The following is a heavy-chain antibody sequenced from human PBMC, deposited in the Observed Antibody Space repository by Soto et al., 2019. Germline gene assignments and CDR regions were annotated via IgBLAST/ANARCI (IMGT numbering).Heavy chain of an antibody. D-gene: IGHD3-9*01. V-gene: IGHV3-7*01. Sequence: GSLRLSCAASGFTFSSYWMSWVRQAPGKGLEWVANIKQDGSEKYYVDSVKGRFTISRDNAKNSLYLQMNSLRAEDTAVYYCARDSTGYFAWLLYYYGMDVWGQGTTVTVS. CDR2: IKQDGSEK. J-gene: IGHJ6*02. CDR1: GFTFSSYW. CDR3: ARDSTGYFAWLLYYYGMDV.